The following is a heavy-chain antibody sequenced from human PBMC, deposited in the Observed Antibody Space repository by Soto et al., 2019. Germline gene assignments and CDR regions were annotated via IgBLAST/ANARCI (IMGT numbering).Heavy chain of an antibody. CDR3: AGVPPTGYSSGWYYD. V-gene: IGHV4-34*01. CDR2: INHSGST. J-gene: IGHJ4*02. D-gene: IGHD6-19*01. Sequence: SETLSLTCAVYGGSFSGYYWSWIRQPPGKGLEWIGEINHSGSTNYNPSLKSRVTISVDTSKNQFSLKLSSVTAADTAVYYCAGVPPTGYSSGWYYDWGQGTLVTVSS. CDR1: GGSFSGYY.